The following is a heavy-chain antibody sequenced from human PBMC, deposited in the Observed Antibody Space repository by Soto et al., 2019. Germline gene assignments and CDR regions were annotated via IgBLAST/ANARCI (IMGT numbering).Heavy chain of an antibody. Sequence: PSQTRSLTCAISGDSVSSNGAAWNWIRKSPSRGLEWLGRTYYRSKWYYDYAASLKSRITINPDTSKNQFSLQLDSVTPDDTAVYYCARGGACVSGSCFRDNWFDPWGQGTLVTVSS. V-gene: IGHV6-1*01. CDR2: TYYRSKWYY. CDR3: ARGGACVSGSCFRDNWFDP. D-gene: IGHD2-15*01. CDR1: GDSVSSNGAA. J-gene: IGHJ5*02.